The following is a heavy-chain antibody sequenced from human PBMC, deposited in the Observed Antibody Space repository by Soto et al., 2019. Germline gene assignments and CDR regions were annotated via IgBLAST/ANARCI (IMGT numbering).Heavy chain of an antibody. CDR1: GGSFSGYY. J-gene: IGHJ6*02. V-gene: IGHV4-34*01. Sequence: QVQLQQWGAGLLKPSETLSLTCAVYGGSFSGYYWSWIRQPPGKGLEWIGEINQSGSTNYKSSLKSRVNISVDTSKNHFSLKLSSVTAVDTAVYYCAAADWGHNFYYGMDVWGQGTTVTVSS. CDR2: INQSGST. CDR3: AAADWGHNFYYGMDV. D-gene: IGHD7-27*01.